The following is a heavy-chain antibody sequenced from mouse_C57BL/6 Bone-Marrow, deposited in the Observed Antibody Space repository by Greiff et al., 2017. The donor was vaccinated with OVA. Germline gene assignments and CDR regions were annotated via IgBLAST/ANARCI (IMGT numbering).Heavy chain of an antibody. D-gene: IGHD1-1*01. J-gene: IGHJ2*01. Sequence: VQLQQSGAELARPGASVKLSCKASGYTFTSYGISWVKQRTGQGLEWIGEIYPRSGNTYYNEKFKGKATLTADKSSSTAYMELRSLTAEDSAVYFCARHGRGRGFDYWGQGTTLTVSS. V-gene: IGHV1-81*01. CDR2: IYPRSGNT. CDR1: GYTFTSYG. CDR3: ARHGRGRGFDY.